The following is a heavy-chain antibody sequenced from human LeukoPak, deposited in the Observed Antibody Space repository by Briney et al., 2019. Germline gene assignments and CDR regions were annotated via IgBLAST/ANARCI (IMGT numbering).Heavy chain of an antibody. CDR3: ARSRGAFDI. CDR2: INHSGST. CDR1: GGSFSGYY. Sequence: SETLSLTCAVYGGSFSGYYWSWIRQPPGKGLEWIGEINHSGSTNYNPSLKSRVTISVDTSKNQFSLELSSVTAADTAVYYCARSRGAFDIWGQGTMVTVSS. J-gene: IGHJ3*02. D-gene: IGHD3-10*01. V-gene: IGHV4-34*01.